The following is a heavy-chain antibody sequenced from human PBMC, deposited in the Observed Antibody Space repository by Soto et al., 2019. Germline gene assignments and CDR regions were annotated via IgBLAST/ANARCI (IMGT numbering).Heavy chain of an antibody. CDR3: ARVTFYYYGSGSYYLPFDY. J-gene: IGHJ4*02. Sequence: GASVKVSCKASGYTFTSYAMHWVRQAPGQRLEWMGWINAGNGNTKYPQKFQGRATITRDTSASTAYMELSSLRSEDTAVYYCARVTFYYYGSGSYYLPFDYWGQGTLVTVSS. D-gene: IGHD3-10*01. CDR2: INAGNGNT. V-gene: IGHV1-3*01. CDR1: GYTFTSYA.